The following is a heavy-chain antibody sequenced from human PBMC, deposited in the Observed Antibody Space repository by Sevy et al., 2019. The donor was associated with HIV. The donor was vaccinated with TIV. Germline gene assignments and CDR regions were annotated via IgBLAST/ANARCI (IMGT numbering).Heavy chain of an antibody. D-gene: IGHD6-19*01. J-gene: IGHJ4*02. CDR2: IISSSSYI. V-gene: IGHV3-21*01. CDR1: GFTFSSYS. CDR3: AMQGDSSGLSRGGY. Sequence: GGSLRLSCAASGFTFSSYSMNWVRQAPGKGVEWVSSIISSSSYIYYADSVKGRFTISRDNAKNSLYLQMNSLRAEDTAVYYCAMQGDSSGLSRGGYWGQGTLVTVSS.